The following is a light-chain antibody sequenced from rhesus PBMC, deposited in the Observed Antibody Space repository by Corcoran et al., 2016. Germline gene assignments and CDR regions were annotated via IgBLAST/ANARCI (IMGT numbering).Light chain of an antibody. V-gene: IGKV1-21*01. CDR2: KAS. CDR3: QQYNSAPPA. CDR1: QGISSW. J-gene: IGKJ1*01. Sequence: DIQMTQSPSSLSASVGDRVTITCRTSQGISSWLAWYQQKPGKAPKLLMYKASSLQSGVPSRFSGSGSGTYFTLTISSLQPEEFATYYYQQYNSAPPAFGRGTNVEIK.